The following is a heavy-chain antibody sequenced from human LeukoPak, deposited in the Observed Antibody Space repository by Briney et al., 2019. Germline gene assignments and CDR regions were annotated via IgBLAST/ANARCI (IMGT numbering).Heavy chain of an antibody. J-gene: IGHJ2*01. CDR1: GGSISSYY. V-gene: IGHV4-59*08. D-gene: IGHD5-12*01. Sequence: SETLSLTCTVSGGSISSYYWSWIRQPAGKGLEWIGYIYYSGSTNYNPSLKSRVTISVDTSKNQFSLKLGSVTAADTAVYYCARRATGDWYFDLWGRGTLVTVSS. CDR2: IYYSGST. CDR3: ARRATGDWYFDL.